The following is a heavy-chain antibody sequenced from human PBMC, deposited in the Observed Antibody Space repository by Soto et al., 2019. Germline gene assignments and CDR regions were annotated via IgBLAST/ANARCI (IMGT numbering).Heavy chain of an antibody. D-gene: IGHD5-18*01. V-gene: IGHV4-31*03. CDR2: IYNSGST. CDR3: ARSRDGYYGWGYFDY. J-gene: IGHJ4*02. CDR1: AGSISRGGYY. Sequence: ALSVTCTVSAGSISRGGYYWSWIRRHTGEGLRWIRYIYNSGSTYYNPSLKSRVTTSVDTSKNQFSLKLSSVTAADTAGYYCARSRDGYYGWGYFDYWSQGTLVTVSS.